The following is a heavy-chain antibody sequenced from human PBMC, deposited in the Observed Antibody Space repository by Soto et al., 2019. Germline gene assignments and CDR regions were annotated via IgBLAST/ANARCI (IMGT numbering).Heavy chain of an antibody. D-gene: IGHD3-3*01. J-gene: IGHJ5*02. V-gene: IGHV1-69*06. CDR2: IIPIFGTA. CDR1: GGAFSSYA. CDR3: ATRITVFGLLIPPFDP. Sequence: GASVKVSCTASGGAFSSYAISWARHAPGQGLEWMGGIIPIFGTASYAQKFEGRVTIPADKSTSTAYMELSSLRSDDTAVYYCATRITVFGLLIPPFDPWGQGTQVTVSS.